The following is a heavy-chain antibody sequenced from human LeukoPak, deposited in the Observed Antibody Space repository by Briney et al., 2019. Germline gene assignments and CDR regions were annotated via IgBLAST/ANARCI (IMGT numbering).Heavy chain of an antibody. V-gene: IGHV3-23*01. CDR3: AKQTKVVAVTGSFDN. CDR1: GFTFSSYA. CDR2: ISGSGGST. J-gene: IGHJ4*02. D-gene: IGHD2-15*01. Sequence: PGGSLRLSCAASGFTFSSYAMSWARQAPGKGLEWVSGISGSGGSTYYADSVKGRFTISRDNSKNTLYLQMNSLRAEDTAVYYCAKQTKVVAVTGSFDNWGQGTLVTVSS.